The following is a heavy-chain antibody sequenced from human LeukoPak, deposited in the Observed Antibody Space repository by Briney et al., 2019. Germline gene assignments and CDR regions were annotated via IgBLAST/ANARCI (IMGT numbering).Heavy chain of an antibody. J-gene: IGHJ5*02. D-gene: IGHD3-22*01. V-gene: IGHV3-11*01. CDR3: ARAQGYYYDSSGYRWFDP. CDR2: ISNSGGTI. CDR1: GFTFSDYY. Sequence: GGSLRLSCAASGFTFSDYYMTWIRQVPGKGLEWVSYISNSGGTINYADSVKGRFTISRDNAKNSLFLQTNSLRAEDTAVYYCARAQGYYYDSSGYRWFDPWGQGTLVTVSS.